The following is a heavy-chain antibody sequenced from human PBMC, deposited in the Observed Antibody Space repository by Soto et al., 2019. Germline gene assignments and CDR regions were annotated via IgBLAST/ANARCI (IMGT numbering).Heavy chain of an antibody. D-gene: IGHD1-20*01. CDR2: ISGSGGST. J-gene: IGHJ5*02. Sequence: TGGSLRLSSAASGFTFSSYAMSWVRQAPGKGLEWVSAISGSGGSTYYADSVKGRFTISRDNSKNTLYLQMNSLRAEDTAVYYCAKDNWPSLRGDWFDPWGQGTLVTVSS. CDR3: AKDNWPSLRGDWFDP. CDR1: GFTFSSYA. V-gene: IGHV3-23*01.